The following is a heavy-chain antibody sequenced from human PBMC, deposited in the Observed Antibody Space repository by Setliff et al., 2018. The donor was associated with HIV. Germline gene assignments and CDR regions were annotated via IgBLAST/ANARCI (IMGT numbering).Heavy chain of an antibody. Sequence: PSETLSLTCTVSGGSISSYYWSWIRQPPGKGLEWIGYIYYSGSTNYNPSLKSRVTISVDTSKNQFSLKVTSVTAADTAVYYCMRGRSITIFGVAYFDFWGQGTQVTVSS. J-gene: IGHJ4*02. CDR3: MRGRSITIFGVAYFDF. D-gene: IGHD3-3*01. CDR1: GGSISSYY. V-gene: IGHV4-59*08. CDR2: IYYSGST.